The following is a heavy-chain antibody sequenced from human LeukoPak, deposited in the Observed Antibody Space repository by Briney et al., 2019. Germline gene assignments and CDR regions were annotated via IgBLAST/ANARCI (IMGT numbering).Heavy chain of an antibody. Sequence: GGSLRLSCAASGFTFSFYTMTWVRQAPGKGLEWVSAISGSGGSTYYADSVKGRFTISRDNSKNTLYLQMNSLRAEDTAVYYCAKDHAGYYDSSGYYYFDYWGQGTLVTVSS. V-gene: IGHV3-23*01. D-gene: IGHD3-22*01. J-gene: IGHJ4*02. CDR3: AKDHAGYYDSSGYYYFDY. CDR1: GFTFSFYT. CDR2: ISGSGGST.